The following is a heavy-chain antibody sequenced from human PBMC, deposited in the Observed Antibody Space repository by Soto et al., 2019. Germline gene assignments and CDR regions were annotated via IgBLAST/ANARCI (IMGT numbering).Heavy chain of an antibody. D-gene: IGHD4-4*01. J-gene: IGHJ3*02. CDR3: ARDRTTVTTSYAFDI. CDR1: GGTFSSYT. CDR2: IIPILGIA. Sequence: SVKVSCKASGGTFSSYTISWVRQAPGQGLEWMGRIIPILGIANYAQKFQGRVTITADKSTSTAYMEPSSLRSEDTAVYYCARDRTTVTTSYAFDIWGQGTMVTVSS. V-gene: IGHV1-69*04.